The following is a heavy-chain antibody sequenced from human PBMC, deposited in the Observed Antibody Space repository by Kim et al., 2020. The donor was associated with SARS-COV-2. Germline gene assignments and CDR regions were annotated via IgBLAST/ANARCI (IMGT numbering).Heavy chain of an antibody. CDR2: IRNSGDNT. CDR3: ARRGREYYMDV. CDR1: GFTFSSFG. J-gene: IGHJ6*03. D-gene: IGHD3-16*01. V-gene: IGHV3-23*01. Sequence: GGSLRLSCAPSGFTFSSFGMSWVRQAPGKGLEWVSAIRNSGDNTYHADSVKGRFTTSRDNSNTLYLQMNSLRAEDTATYYCARRGREYYMDVWGKGTTVTVSS.